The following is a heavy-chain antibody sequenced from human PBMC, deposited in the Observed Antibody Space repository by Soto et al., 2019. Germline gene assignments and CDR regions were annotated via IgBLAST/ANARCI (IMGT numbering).Heavy chain of an antibody. CDR1: GGPFSNDI. J-gene: IGHJ4*02. CDR3: ARDSPIGSTFSGYDAIDY. Sequence: QVQLVQSGAEVKKPGSSVKVSCKASGGPFSNDIITWVRQAPGQGLEWMGRIIPLLSTSTYAQKFQGRLTITADRSTSTAYMELNNLRSEDTAVYYCARDSPIGSTFSGYDAIDYWGQGTRITVSS. D-gene: IGHD5-12*01. CDR2: IIPLLSTS. V-gene: IGHV1-69*08.